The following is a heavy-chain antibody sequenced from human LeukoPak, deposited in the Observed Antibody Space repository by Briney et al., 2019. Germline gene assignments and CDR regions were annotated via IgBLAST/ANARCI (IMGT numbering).Heavy chain of an antibody. J-gene: IGHJ4*02. D-gene: IGHD2-15*01. CDR1: GFTFSSYW. V-gene: IGHV3-74*01. Sequence: QSGGSLRLSCAASGFTFSSYWMHWVRQAPGKGLVWASRISSDGSSTSYADSVKGRFTISRDNAKNTLYLQLSSLRAEDTAVYYCARDQLYCSGGYCYKDYWGQGTLVTVSS. CDR2: ISSDGSST. CDR3: ARDQLYCSGGYCYKDY.